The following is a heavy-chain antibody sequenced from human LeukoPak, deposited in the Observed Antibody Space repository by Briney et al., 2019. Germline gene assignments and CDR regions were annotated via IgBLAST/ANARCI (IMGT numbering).Heavy chain of an antibody. CDR1: GYTFTDYY. CDR2: ISAYNGNT. D-gene: IGHD5-18*01. Sequence: ASVKVSCKASGYTFTDYYMHWVRQAPGQGLEWMGWISAYNGNTNYAQKLQGRVTMTTDTSTSTAYMELRSLRSDDTAVYYCARSPRGYSYGDFDYWGQGTLVTVSS. J-gene: IGHJ4*02. V-gene: IGHV1-18*04. CDR3: ARSPRGYSYGDFDY.